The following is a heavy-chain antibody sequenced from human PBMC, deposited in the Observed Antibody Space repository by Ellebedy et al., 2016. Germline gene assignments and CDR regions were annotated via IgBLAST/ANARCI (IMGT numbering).Heavy chain of an antibody. Sequence: SETLSLTCAVYGGSFSGYYWSWIRQPPGKGLEWIGEINHSGSTNYNPSLKSRVTISVDTSKNQFSLKLSSVTAADTAVYYCARGPRDFGGVIDLDVWGQGTTVTVSS. J-gene: IGHJ6*02. V-gene: IGHV4-34*01. CDR2: INHSGST. D-gene: IGHD3-16*02. CDR3: ARGPRDFGGVIDLDV. CDR1: GGSFSGYY.